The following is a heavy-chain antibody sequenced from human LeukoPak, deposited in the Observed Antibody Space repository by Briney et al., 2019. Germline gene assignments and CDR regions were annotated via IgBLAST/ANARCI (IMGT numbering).Heavy chain of an antibody. J-gene: IGHJ3*02. CDR3: ATTVVENAFDI. V-gene: IGHV1-2*06. Sequence: ASVKVSCKASGYTFTNYYIHWVRQAPGQGLEWMGRINPNNGGTNYAQKFQGSVTMARDTFISTAYMELSGLISDDTAIYYCATTVVENAFDIWGQGTMVIVSS. CDR1: GYTFTNYY. D-gene: IGHD4-23*01. CDR2: INPNNGGT.